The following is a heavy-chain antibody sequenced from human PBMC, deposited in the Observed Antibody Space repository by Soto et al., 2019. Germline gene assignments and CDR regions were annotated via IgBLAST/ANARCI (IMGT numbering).Heavy chain of an antibody. Sequence: PVGSLRLSCASSVFTLNNFWIHCVRQSPGKWLVWVSRINTDGSYTNYADSVKGRFTISRDNATNMVYLQMNSLRAEDTAVYYCARDLPVPAGYSNNWSLFEFWGRGTLVTVSS. J-gene: IGHJ4*02. V-gene: IGHV3-74*01. D-gene: IGHD6-13*01. CDR2: INTDGSYT. CDR3: ARDLPVPAGYSNNWSLFEF. CDR1: VFTLNNFW.